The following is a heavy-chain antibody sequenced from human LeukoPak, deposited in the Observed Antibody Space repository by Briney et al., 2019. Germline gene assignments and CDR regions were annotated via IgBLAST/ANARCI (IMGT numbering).Heavy chain of an antibody. CDR3: ATYSSLNRREFQF. D-gene: IGHD3-22*01. V-gene: IGHV3-21*01. Sequence: GGSLRLSCAASGFTFSSYSMNWVRQAPGKGLEWASSISSSSSYIYYADSVKGRFTISRDNAKNSLYLQMNSLRAEDTAVYYCATYSSLNRREFQFWGQGTLLTVSS. CDR1: GFTFSSYS. CDR2: ISSSSSYI. J-gene: IGHJ1*01.